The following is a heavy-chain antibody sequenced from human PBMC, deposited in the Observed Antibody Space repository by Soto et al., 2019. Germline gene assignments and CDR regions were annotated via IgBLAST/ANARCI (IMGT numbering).Heavy chain of an antibody. CDR3: SQRLYCSSGGAFDF. J-gene: IGHJ3*01. Sequence: QITLKESGPTLVKPTEALTLTCTFSGCSRTTSGVCVGWIRQPPGKALEWLARLYWDDDKRYSPSRKNRPTITQDTYRKQVVLTLTNLDPGDTATYYCSQRLYCSSGGAFDFWGQGTLVTGSS. CDR1: GCSRTTSGVC. CDR2: LYWDDDK. D-gene: IGHD6-6*01. V-gene: IGHV2-5*02.